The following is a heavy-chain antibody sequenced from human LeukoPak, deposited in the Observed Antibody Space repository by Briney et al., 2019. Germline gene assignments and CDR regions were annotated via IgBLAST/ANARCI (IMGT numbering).Heavy chain of an antibody. CDR2: ISSSSSTI. J-gene: IGHJ5*02. D-gene: IGHD3-9*01. Sequence: PGGSLRLSGAASGFTFSSYGMNWVRQAPGKGLEWVSYISSSSSTIYYADSVKGRFTISRDNAKNSLYLQMNSLRAEDTAVYYCARDDYDILTGYHNWFDPWGQGTLVTVSS. CDR3: ARDDYDILTGYHNWFDP. V-gene: IGHV3-48*01. CDR1: GFTFSSYG.